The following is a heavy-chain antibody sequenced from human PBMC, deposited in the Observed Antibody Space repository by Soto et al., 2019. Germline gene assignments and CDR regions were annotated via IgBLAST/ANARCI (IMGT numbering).Heavy chain of an antibody. CDR1: GGSISNFY. CDR2: VYYTGST. CDR3: ARTVLGPDLLADSFVDYYYYMDV. Sequence: SETLSLTCTVSGGSISNFYLSWIRQPPGKGLEWIGYVYYTGSTSYNPSLKRRVTFSADSSRGQFSLRLNSVTAADTAVYYCARTVLGPDLLADSFVDYYYYMDVWGQGTTVTVSS. V-gene: IGHV4-59*08. D-gene: IGHD3-9*01. J-gene: IGHJ6*03.